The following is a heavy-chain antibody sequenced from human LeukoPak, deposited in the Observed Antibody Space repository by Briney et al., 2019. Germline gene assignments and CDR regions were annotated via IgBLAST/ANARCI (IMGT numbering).Heavy chain of an antibody. J-gene: IGHJ4*02. CDR3: ARDRLEAVTDDDCFDY. V-gene: IGHV3-33*01. CDR2: IWYDGSNK. D-gene: IGHD2-21*02. CDR1: GFTFSNHG. Sequence: PGGSLRLSCAASGFTFSNHGMHWVRQAPGKGPEWVALIWYDGSNKYYGDSVKGRFTISRDNSKNTVYLQMNSLRAEDTGVYYCARDRLEAVTDDDCFDYWGQGTLVTVSS.